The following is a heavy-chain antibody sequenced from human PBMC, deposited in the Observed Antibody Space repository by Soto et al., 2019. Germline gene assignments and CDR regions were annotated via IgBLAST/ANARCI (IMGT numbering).Heavy chain of an antibody. J-gene: IGHJ4*02. D-gene: IGHD5-18*01. V-gene: IGHV1-18*01. CDR2: LSAYNDNT. CDR3: AREQAMAQFDY. CDR1: GYTFTSYG. Sequence: QVQLVQSGAEVKKPGASVKVSCKASGYTFTSYGISWVRQAPGQGLEWMGWLSAYNDNTKYAQNLQGRVTMTTDTSTSTAYMELRSLRSDDAAVYYCAREQAMAQFDYWGQGTLVTVSS.